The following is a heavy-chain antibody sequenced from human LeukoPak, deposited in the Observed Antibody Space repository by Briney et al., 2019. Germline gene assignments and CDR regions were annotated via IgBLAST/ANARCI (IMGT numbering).Heavy chain of an antibody. CDR1: GFTFSSYA. D-gene: IGHD2-21*02. CDR3: ARSTYCGGDCYPYYFDY. CDR2: ISGSGGST. Sequence: SGGSLRLSCAASGFTFSSYAMSWVRQAPGKGLQWVSGISGSGGSTYYADSVKGRFTISRDNAKNSLYLQMNSLRAEDTAVYYCARSTYCGGDCYPYYFDYWGQGTLVTVSS. V-gene: IGHV3-23*01. J-gene: IGHJ4*02.